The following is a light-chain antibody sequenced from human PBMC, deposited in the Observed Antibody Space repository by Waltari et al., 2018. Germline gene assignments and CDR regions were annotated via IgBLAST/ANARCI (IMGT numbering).Light chain of an antibody. CDR3: GSWEGILSAVI. J-gene: IGLJ2*01. CDR2: DTD. CDR1: SSNIGNNV. V-gene: IGLV1-51*01. Sequence: QAVSTQPPSVTAAPGQKVTISCSGSSSNIGNNVVSRYLQPPGTAPKRPIYDTDRRPSWIPDRFSGSKSGSSATLGVTGLQTEDEGDYYCGSWEGILSAVIFGGGTRLTVL.